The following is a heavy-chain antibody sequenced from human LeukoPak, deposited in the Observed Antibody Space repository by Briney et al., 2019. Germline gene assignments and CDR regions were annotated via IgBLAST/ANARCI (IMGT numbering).Heavy chain of an antibody. Sequence: GESLRLSCAASGFIFSIYAMSWVRQVPGKGLEWVSGLSSSGGTTYYADSVKGRFTISRDNSKNTLYLQMNSLRAEDTAVYYCAKGYMGDYWGQGTLVTVSS. CDR2: LSSSGGTT. V-gene: IGHV3-23*01. D-gene: IGHD5-18*01. J-gene: IGHJ4*02. CDR3: AKGYMGDY. CDR1: GFIFSIYA.